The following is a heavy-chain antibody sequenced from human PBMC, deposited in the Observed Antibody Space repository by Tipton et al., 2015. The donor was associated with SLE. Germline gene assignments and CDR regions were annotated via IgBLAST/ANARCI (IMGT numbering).Heavy chain of an antibody. D-gene: IGHD3-16*01. CDR2: IYHSGST. V-gene: IGHV4-4*02. CDR1: GGSISSSNW. J-gene: IGHJ4*02. CDR3: ARGRGTNSWGRY. Sequence: TLSLTCAVSGGSISSSNWWSWVRQPPGKGLEWIGEIYHSGSTNYNPSLKSRVTISVDTSKNQFSLKLSSVTAADTAVYYCARGRGTNSWGRYWGQGTLVTVSS.